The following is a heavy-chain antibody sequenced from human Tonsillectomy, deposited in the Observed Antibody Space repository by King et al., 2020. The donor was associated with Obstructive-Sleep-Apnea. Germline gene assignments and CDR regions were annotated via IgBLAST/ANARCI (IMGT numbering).Heavy chain of an antibody. V-gene: IGHV3-20*01. CDR3: ARDPDGAAAGTGWYFDY. J-gene: IGHJ4*02. Sequence: QLVQSGGGVVRPGGSLRLSCAPSGFTFDDYGMSWVRQAPGKGLECVSGINWNGGSTDYAVSVNGRVTISRDNAKNSLYLQMNSLRAEDTALYHCARDPDGAAAGTGWYFDYWGQGTLVTVSS. CDR1: GFTFDDYG. D-gene: IGHD6-13*01. CDR2: INWNGGST.